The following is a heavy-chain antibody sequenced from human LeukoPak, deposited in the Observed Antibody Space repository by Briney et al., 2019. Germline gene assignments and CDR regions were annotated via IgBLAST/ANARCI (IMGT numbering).Heavy chain of an antibody. D-gene: IGHD2-15*01. Sequence: GGSLRLSCAASGFTFSSYGMHWVRQAPGKGLEWVAVIWYDGSNKYYADSVKGRFTISRDNSKNTLYLQMNSLRAEDTAVYYCARDSAVVQSNYYYYYGMDVWGQGILVTVSS. CDR1: GFTFSSYG. V-gene: IGHV3-33*01. CDR2: IWYDGSNK. J-gene: IGHJ6*02. CDR3: ARDSAVVQSNYYYYYGMDV.